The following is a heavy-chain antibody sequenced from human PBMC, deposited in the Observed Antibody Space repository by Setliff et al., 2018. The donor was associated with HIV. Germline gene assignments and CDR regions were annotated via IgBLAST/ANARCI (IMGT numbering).Heavy chain of an antibody. CDR3: AREGSGWYLTSYYYYGMDVWGTSSLVLDY. Sequence: GASVKVSCKASGYTFTSYYMHWVRQAPGQGLEWMGIINPSGGSTSYAQKFQGRVTMTRDTSTSTVYMELSSLRSEDTAVYYCAREGSGWYLTSYYYYGMDVWGTSSLVLDYWGQGTLVTVSS. CDR1: GYTFTSYY. CDR2: INPSGGST. D-gene: IGHD6-19*01. J-gene: IGHJ4*02. V-gene: IGHV1-46*01.